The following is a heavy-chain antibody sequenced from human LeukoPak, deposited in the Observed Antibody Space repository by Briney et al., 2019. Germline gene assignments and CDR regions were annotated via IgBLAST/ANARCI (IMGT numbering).Heavy chain of an antibody. CDR1: GYSFTSYW. J-gene: IGHJ5*02. Sequence: GEYLKISCKGSGYSFTSYWIGWVRQMPGKGLEWMGIICPGDSDTRYSPSFQGQVTISADKSISTAYLQWSSLKASDTAMYYCARQAGYCSSTSCYPPDRRHNWFDPWGQGTLVTVSS. V-gene: IGHV5-51*01. CDR3: ARQAGYCSSTSCYPPDRRHNWFDP. CDR2: ICPGDSDT. D-gene: IGHD2-2*01.